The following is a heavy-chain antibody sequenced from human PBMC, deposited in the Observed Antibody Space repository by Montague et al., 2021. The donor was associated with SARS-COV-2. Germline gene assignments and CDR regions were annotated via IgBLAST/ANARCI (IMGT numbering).Heavy chain of an antibody. J-gene: IGHJ4*02. CDR3: ARGARQGYGFRLGSFDY. Sequence: SETLSLTCAVYGGSFSGYYWNWIRQPPGKGLEWIGEINHSGSTNNNPSLKSRVTMSVDTSKNQFSLKLSSVTAADTAVYYCARGARQGYGFRLGSFDYWGQGTLVIVSS. CDR2: INHSGST. CDR1: GGSFSGYY. V-gene: IGHV4-34*01. D-gene: IGHD3-10*01.